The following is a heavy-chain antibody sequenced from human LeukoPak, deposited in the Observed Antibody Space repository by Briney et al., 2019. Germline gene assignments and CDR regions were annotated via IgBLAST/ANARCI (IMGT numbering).Heavy chain of an antibody. J-gene: IGHJ5*02. CDR1: GYTFTSYY. V-gene: IGHV1-46*01. Sequence: ASVKVSCKASGYTFTSYYMLWVRQAPGQGLEWMGIVNPSGGSTSYAQKFQGRVTMTRDTSTSTVYMELSSLRSEDTAVYYCASSYYYDSRSGSVGFDPWGQGTLVTVSS. D-gene: IGHD3-22*01. CDR3: ASSYYYDSRSGSVGFDP. CDR2: VNPSGGST.